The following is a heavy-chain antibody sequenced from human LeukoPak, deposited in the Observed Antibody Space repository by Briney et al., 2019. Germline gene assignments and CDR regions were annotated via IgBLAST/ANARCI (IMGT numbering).Heavy chain of an antibody. J-gene: IGHJ4*02. Sequence: GGSLSLSCAASGFTVSSNYMSWVRQAQGKGLEWVSVIYSGGSTYYADSVKGRFTISRDNSKNTLYLQMNSLRAEDTAVYYCASPAHYDVLTGYYSNYDYWGQGTLVTVSS. CDR1: GFTVSSNY. D-gene: IGHD3-9*01. CDR3: ASPAHYDVLTGYYSNYDY. V-gene: IGHV3-66*01. CDR2: IYSGGST.